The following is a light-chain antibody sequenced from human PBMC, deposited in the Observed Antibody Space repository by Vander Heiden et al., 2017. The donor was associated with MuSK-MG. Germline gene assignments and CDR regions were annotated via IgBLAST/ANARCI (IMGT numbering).Light chain of an antibody. J-gene: IGKJ4*01. CDR3: QHRCNWPLT. Sequence: EIVLTQSPATLSLSPGEGATISCRASQSVSSYLAWYQQKPGQAPRLLIYDASNRATGIPARFSGSGSGTDFTLTISSLEPEDFAVYYCQHRCNWPLTFGGGTKVEIK. CDR1: QSVSSY. CDR2: DAS. V-gene: IGKV3-11*01.